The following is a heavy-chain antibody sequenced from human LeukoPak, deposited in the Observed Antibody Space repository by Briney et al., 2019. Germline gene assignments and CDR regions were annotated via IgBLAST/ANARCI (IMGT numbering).Heavy chain of an antibody. J-gene: IGHJ4*02. D-gene: IGHD4-17*01. V-gene: IGHV3-74*01. CDR2: INSDGSST. CDR1: GFTFSSYA. Sequence: GGSLRLSCAASGFTFSSYAMSWVRQAPGKGLVWVSRINSDGSSTNYADSVKGRFTISRDNARNTLYLQMISLRAEDTALYYCSSTDDYADENYWGQGTLVTVSS. CDR3: SSTDDYADENY.